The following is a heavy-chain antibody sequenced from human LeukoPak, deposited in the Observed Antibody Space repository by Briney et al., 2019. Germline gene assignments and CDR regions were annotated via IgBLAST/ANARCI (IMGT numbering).Heavy chain of an antibody. CDR1: GGSISSYY. V-gene: IGHV4-59*01. Sequence: SETLSLTCTVSGGSISSYYWSWIRQPPGKGLEWIGYIYYSGSTNYNPSLKSRVTISVDTSKNQFSLKLSSVTAADTAVYYCAREGLGELTLDCWGQGTLVTVSS. CDR2: IYYSGST. CDR3: AREGLGELTLDC. J-gene: IGHJ4*02. D-gene: IGHD3-16*01.